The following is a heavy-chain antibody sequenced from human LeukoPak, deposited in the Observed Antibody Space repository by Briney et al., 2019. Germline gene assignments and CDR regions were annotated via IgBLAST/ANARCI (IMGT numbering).Heavy chain of an antibody. CDR3: ARGSRVEMATIFAPFDY. D-gene: IGHD5-24*01. V-gene: IGHV6-1*01. CDR2: TYYRSKWYN. CDR1: GDSVSSNSAA. Sequence: SQTLSLTCAISGDSVSSNSAAWNWIRQSPSRGLEWLGRTYYRSKWYNDYAVSVKSRITINPDTSKNQFSLQLNSVTPEDTAVYYCARGSRVEMATIFAPFDYWGQGTLVTVSS. J-gene: IGHJ4*02.